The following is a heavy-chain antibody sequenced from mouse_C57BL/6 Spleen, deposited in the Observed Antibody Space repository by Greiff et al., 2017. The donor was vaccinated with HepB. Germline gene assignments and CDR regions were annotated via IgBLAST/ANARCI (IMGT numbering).Heavy chain of an antibody. CDR1: GFTFSDYG. D-gene: IGHD2-10*01. Sequence: VQLQQSGGGLVKPGGSLKLSCAASGFTFSDYGMHWVRQAPEKGLEWVAYISSGSSTSYYADTVKGRFTISRDNAKNTLFLQMTSLRSEDTAMYYCARPYPWFAYWGQGTLVTVSA. CDR2: ISSGSSTS. V-gene: IGHV5-17*01. J-gene: IGHJ3*01. CDR3: ARPYPWFAY.